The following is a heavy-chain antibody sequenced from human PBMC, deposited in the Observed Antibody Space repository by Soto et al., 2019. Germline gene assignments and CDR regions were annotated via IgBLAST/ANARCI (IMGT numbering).Heavy chain of an antibody. CDR1: GFTFSSYG. CDR2: IWYDGSNK. CDR3: ARDGRSYYYYMDV. V-gene: IGHV3-33*01. Sequence: GGSLRLSRAAYGFTFSSYGMHWVRQAPGKGLEWVAVIWYDGSNKYYADSVKGRFTISRDNSKNTLYLQMNSLRAEDTAVYYCARDGRSYYYYMDVWGKGTTVTVSS. J-gene: IGHJ6*03.